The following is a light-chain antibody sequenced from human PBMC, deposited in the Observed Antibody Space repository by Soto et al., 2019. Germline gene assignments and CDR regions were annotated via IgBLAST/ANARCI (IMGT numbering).Light chain of an antibody. CDR3: QQYCSSPLT. J-gene: IGKJ4*01. Sequence: EIVLTQSPGTLSLSPGERATLSCRASQSVSSSYLAWYQQKPGQAPRLLIYGASSRATGIPDRFSGSGSGTDFTLTISRLEPEDFAVYYCQQYCSSPLTFGGGTTVDIK. CDR1: QSVSSSY. V-gene: IGKV3-20*01. CDR2: GAS.